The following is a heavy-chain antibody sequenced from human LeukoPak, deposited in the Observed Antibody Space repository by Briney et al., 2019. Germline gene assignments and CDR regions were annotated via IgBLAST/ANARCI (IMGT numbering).Heavy chain of an antibody. CDR2: ISSSGEST. CDR3: AKGGSSWSRFDY. J-gene: IGHJ4*02. D-gene: IGHD6-13*01. CDR1: GFTFTSYA. V-gene: IGHV3-23*01. Sequence: GGSLRPSRAASGFTFTSYAMGWVRQAPGKGLEWVSTISSSGESTYYAYSVKGRFTISRDNSKNTLCLQMSSLRAEDTAVYYCAKGGSSWSRFDYWGQGTLVTVSS.